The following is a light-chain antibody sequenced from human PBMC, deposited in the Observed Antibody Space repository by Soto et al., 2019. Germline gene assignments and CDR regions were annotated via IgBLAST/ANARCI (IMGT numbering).Light chain of an antibody. J-gene: IGKJ2*01. CDR1: QSVTSSS. CDR3: QQYGNSQYT. Sequence: EIVLTQSPGTLSLSPGERATLSCRASQSVTSSSLAWYQQKPGQAPRLLIYGASSRATDIPDRFSGSGSATDFTLTISRLEPEDFAVYYCQQYGNSQYTFGQGTKLEIK. CDR2: GAS. V-gene: IGKV3-20*01.